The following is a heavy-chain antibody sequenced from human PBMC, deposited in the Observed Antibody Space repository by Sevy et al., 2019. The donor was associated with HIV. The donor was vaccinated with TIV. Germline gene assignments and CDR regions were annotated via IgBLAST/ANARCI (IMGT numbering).Heavy chain of an antibody. D-gene: IGHD5-18*01. CDR2: YFHSGPF. Sequence: SETLSLTCSVTGVSLTGADYYWSWVRQAPGKGLEWIAYYFHSGPFYYSPTLKSLLSISVDTTQNQFSLKLTSVTAAESAVYYGARSENVDSAPFDYWGQGTPVTVSS. CDR3: ARSENVDSAPFDY. J-gene: IGHJ4*02. CDR1: GVSLTGADYY. V-gene: IGHV4-30-4*01.